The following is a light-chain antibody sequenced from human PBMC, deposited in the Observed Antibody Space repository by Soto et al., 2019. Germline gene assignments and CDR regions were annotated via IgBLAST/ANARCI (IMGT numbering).Light chain of an antibody. CDR3: QSYDSSLSAYV. CDR1: NSNFGAGYD. V-gene: IGLV1-40*01. J-gene: IGLJ1*01. Sequence: QPVLTQPPSVSGAPGQRVTISCSGSNSNFGAGYDVHWYQQVPGTAPKLLIFRNSNRPSGVPDRFSGSKSGTSASLAITGLQAEDEADYYCQSYDSSLSAYVFGTGTKVTVL. CDR2: RNS.